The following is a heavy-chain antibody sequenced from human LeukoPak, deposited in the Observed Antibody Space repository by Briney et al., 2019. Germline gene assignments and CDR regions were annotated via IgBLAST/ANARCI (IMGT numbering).Heavy chain of an antibody. Sequence: GGSLRLSCAASGFTFSTYAMHWVRQAPGKGLEWVSAISTNDIQYADSVKGRFTISRDNAKSSLFLQMHSLRVEDTAVYFCVTDPGLPRLKYYFNNWGRGTQVTVSS. CDR1: GFTFSTYA. J-gene: IGHJ1*01. D-gene: IGHD2/OR15-2a*01. CDR2: ISTNDI. CDR3: VTDPGLPRLKYYFNN. V-gene: IGHV3-21*01.